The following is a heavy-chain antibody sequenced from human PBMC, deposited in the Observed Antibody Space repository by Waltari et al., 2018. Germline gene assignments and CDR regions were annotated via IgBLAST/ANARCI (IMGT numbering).Heavy chain of an antibody. CDR3: ARHGLVAGTQLGWFDP. Sequence: QLQLQESGPGLVKPSETLSLTCTVSGGSISSSSYSWGWIRQPPGKGLEWIGSIYYSGSTYYNPSLKSRVTISVDTSKNQFSLKLSSVTAADTAVYYCARHGLVAGTQLGWFDPWGQGTLVTVSS. D-gene: IGHD6-19*01. J-gene: IGHJ5*02. V-gene: IGHV4-39*01. CDR2: IYYSGST. CDR1: GGSISSSSYS.